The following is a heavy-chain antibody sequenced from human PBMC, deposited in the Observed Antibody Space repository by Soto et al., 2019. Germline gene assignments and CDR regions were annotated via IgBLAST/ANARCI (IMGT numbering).Heavy chain of an antibody. Sequence: GGSLRLSCAASGFTVSSNYMSCVRQAPGKGLEWVSVIYSGGSTYYADSVKGRFTISRDNSKNTLYLQMNSRRAEDTAVYYCARDSVSSVDYYHYGMDVWGQGTTVTVSS. CDR1: GFTVSSNY. J-gene: IGHJ6*02. CDR3: ARDSVSSVDYYHYGMDV. CDR2: IYSGGST. D-gene: IGHD6-19*01. V-gene: IGHV3-53*05.